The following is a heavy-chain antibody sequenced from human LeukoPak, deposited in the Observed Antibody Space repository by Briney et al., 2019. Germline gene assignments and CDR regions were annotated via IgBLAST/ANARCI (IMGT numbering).Heavy chain of an antibody. D-gene: IGHD2-2*01. J-gene: IGHJ1*01. CDR2: IYYSGST. V-gene: IGHV4-59*01. CDR1: SDAISSSY. CDR3: ARGYCSSTICFQDFHH. Sequence: SETLSLTCTVSSDAISSSYWSWIRQPPGKGLEWIGYIYYSGSTNYNPSLKSRVAISVDTSKNQFSLKLNSVTAAATAVYYCARGYCSSTICFQDFHHRGQGTLVTVSS.